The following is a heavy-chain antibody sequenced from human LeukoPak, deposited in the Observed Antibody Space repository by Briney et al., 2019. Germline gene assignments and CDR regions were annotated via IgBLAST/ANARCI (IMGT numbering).Heavy chain of an antibody. Sequence: ASVTVSCKVSGYTLTELSMHWVRQAPGKGLEWMGGFGPEDGETIYAQKFQGRVTMTEDTSTDTAYMELSSLRSEDTAVYYCATVPRVVPAAIQLDYWGQGTLVTVSS. D-gene: IGHD2-2*01. J-gene: IGHJ4*02. CDR2: FGPEDGET. CDR3: ATVPRVVPAAIQLDY. V-gene: IGHV1-24*01. CDR1: GYTLTELS.